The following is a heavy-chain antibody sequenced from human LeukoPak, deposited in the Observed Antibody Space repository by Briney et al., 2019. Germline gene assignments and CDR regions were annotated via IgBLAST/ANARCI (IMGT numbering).Heavy chain of an antibody. CDR3: ARTERASGAFDI. V-gene: IGHV3-48*01. CDR2: ISSSTI. J-gene: IGHJ3*02. D-gene: IGHD3-10*01. Sequence: GGSLRLSCAASGFTFSSYSMNWVRQAPGKGLEWVSYISSSTIYYADSVKGRFTISRDNAKNSLYLQMNSLRAEDTAVYYCARTERASGAFDIWGQGTMVTVSS. CDR1: GFTFSSYS.